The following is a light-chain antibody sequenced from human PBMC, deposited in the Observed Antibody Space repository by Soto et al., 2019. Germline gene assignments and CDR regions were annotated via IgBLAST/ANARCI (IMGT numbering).Light chain of an antibody. Sequence: EIVLTQSAGTLSLSAGERATLSWRASQSVTSDYLAWYQQKPGQSPRLLMSGASRRATGVPDRFSGSGSGTDFTLTISRLETEDFAVYYCQHYGHALWAFGQGTKVDIK. J-gene: IGKJ1*01. CDR3: QHYGHALWA. CDR2: GAS. V-gene: IGKV3-20*01. CDR1: QSVTSDY.